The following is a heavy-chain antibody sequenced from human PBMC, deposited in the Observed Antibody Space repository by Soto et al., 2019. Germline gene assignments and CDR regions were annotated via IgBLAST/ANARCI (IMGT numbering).Heavy chain of an antibody. CDR2: INHSGST. CDR1: GGSFSGYY. V-gene: IGHV4-34*01. Sequence: SETLSLTCAVYGGSFSGYYWSWIRQPPGKGLEWIGEINHSGSTNYNPSLKSRVTISVDTSKNQFSLKLSSVTAADTAVYYCARDSGYSYRTTFDYWGQGTLVTVSS. CDR3: ARDSGYSYRTTFDY. D-gene: IGHD5-18*01. J-gene: IGHJ4*02.